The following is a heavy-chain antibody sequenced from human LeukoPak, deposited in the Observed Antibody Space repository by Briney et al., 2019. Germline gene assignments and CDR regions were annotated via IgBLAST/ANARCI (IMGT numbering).Heavy chain of an antibody. CDR2: IYSGGNT. J-gene: IGHJ4*02. CDR1: GFTVSSNY. D-gene: IGHD3-10*01. V-gene: IGHV3-66*01. CDR3: VRNNGYGSEY. Sequence: PGGSLRLSCAASGFTVSSNYMTWVRQSPGKGLEWVSVIYSGGNTVYADSVKGRFTISRDSSKITLYLQMNSLRAEDTAVYYCVRNNGYGSEYWGQGTLVTVSS.